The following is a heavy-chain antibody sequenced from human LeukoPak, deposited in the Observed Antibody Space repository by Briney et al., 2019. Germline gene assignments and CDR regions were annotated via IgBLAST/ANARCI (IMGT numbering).Heavy chain of an antibody. Sequence: GGSLRLSCAASGFTVSSNYMWWVRQAPGKGLELVSIIYSGGTTYYADSVKGRFTISRDNSKNTLYLHMNSLGAEDTAVYYCARVGDGSGSYYNSFDYWGQGTLVTVSS. CDR1: GFTVSSNY. CDR2: IYSGGTT. V-gene: IGHV3-66*01. D-gene: IGHD3-10*01. CDR3: ARVGDGSGSYYNSFDY. J-gene: IGHJ4*02.